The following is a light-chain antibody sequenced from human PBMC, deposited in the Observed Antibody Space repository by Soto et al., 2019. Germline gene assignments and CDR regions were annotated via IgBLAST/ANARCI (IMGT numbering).Light chain of an antibody. CDR3: QQYGSSPIT. J-gene: IGKJ5*01. Sequence: EIVVTQSPDTLSLSPGERATLPCRASQSVGNRLAWYQQKPGQAPRLLISGASSRATGIPDRFSGSGSATDFTLTISRLEPEDFALYYCQQYGSSPITFGQGTRLEIK. V-gene: IGKV3-20*01. CDR1: QSVGNR. CDR2: GAS.